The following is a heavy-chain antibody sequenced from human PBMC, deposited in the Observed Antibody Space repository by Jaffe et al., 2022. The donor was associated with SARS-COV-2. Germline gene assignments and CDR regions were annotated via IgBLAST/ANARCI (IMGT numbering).Heavy chain of an antibody. CDR3: AWGSYTGYMDV. D-gene: IGHD3-16*01. J-gene: IGHJ6*03. V-gene: IGHV4-38-2*02. CDR1: GYSISSAYY. CDR2: LYHDEST. Sequence: QVQLQESGPGLVKPSETLSLTCTVSGYSISSAYYWGWIRQPPEKGLEWIGSLYHDESTYYNPSLRSRVTLSVDTSKNQFSLKLSSVTAADTAVYHCAWGSYTGYMDVWGKGTTVTVSS.